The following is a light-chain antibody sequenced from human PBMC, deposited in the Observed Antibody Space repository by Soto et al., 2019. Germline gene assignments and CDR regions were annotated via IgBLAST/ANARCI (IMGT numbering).Light chain of an antibody. CDR2: EVT. CDR1: SSDVGSYNS. CDR3: SSYRSSSTYV. J-gene: IGLJ1*01. Sequence: QSALTQPASVSGSPGQSITISCTGTSSDVGSYNSVSWYQQHPGQAPKLMIYEVTNRPSGVPDRFSASKSGNTASLTISGLQAGDEADYYCSSYRSSSTYVFGTGTKLTVL. V-gene: IGLV2-14*01.